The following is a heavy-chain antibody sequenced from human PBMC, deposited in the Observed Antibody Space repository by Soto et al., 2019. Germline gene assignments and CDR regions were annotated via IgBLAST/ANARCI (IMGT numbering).Heavy chain of an antibody. J-gene: IGHJ6*02. CDR3: AMVDVYVTPSPQDV. Sequence: QVQLVQSGAEVKNPGASVKVSCKTSGYTFTSYGIGWARQAPGQGLEWMGWINTYNGNTNYAQNLQGRVTLTTDTPPRTAYMELGLLRSNDTAIYYCAMVDVYVTPSPQDVWGQGTTVTVSS. D-gene: IGHD2-8*01. CDR1: GYTFTSYG. V-gene: IGHV1-18*01. CDR2: INTYNGNT.